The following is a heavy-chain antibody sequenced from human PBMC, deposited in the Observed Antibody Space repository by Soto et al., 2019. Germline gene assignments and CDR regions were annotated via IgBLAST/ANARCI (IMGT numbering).Heavy chain of an antibody. CDR3: AGLAVAGNFEY. CDR1: GGSISSYY. J-gene: IGHJ4*02. CDR2: IYYSGST. Sequence: PSETLSLTCTVSGGSISSYYWSCIRQPPGKGLEWIGYIYYSGSTNYNPSLKSRVTISVDTSKNQFSLKLSSVTAADTAVYYCAGLAVAGNFEYWGQGTMVTVSS. D-gene: IGHD6-19*01. V-gene: IGHV4-59*01.